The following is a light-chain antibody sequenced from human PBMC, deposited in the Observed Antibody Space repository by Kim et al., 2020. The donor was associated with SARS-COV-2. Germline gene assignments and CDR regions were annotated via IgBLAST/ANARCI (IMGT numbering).Light chain of an antibody. CDR3: QAWDSSTVV. CDR2: KDI. V-gene: IGLV3-1*01. J-gene: IGLJ2*01. Sequence: SYELTQPPSVSVSPGQTASITCSGDKLGDKYACWYQQKPGQSPVLVIYKDIKRPSGIPERFSGSNSGNTATLTISGTQAMDEADYYCQAWDSSTVVFGGGTQLTVL. CDR1: KLGDKY.